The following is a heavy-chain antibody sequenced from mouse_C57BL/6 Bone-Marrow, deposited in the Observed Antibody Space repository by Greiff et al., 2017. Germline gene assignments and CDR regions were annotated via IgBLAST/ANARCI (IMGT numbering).Heavy chain of an antibody. J-gene: IGHJ1*03. CDR3: ARSYYGSSRYWYFDV. V-gene: IGHV1-47*01. Sequence: QVQLQQSGAELVKPGASVKMSCKASGYTFTTYPIEWMKQNHGKSLEWIGNFHPYNDDTKYNEKFKGKATLTVEKSSSTVYLALSRLTSDDSAVYYCARSYYGSSRYWYFDVWGTGTTVTVSS. CDR1: GYTFTTYP. D-gene: IGHD1-1*01. CDR2: FHPYNDDT.